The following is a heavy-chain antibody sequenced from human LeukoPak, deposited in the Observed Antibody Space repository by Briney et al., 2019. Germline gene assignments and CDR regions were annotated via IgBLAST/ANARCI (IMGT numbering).Heavy chain of an antibody. V-gene: IGHV3-33*01. CDR2: IWYDGSNK. D-gene: IGHD2-21*02. Sequence: GGSLRLSCAASGFTFSSYGMHWVRQAPGKGLEWVAVIWYDGSNKYYADSVKGRFTISRDESQNTLSLQLDSLRAEDTAVYYCATDRDNSDWQKRFDSWGQGTLVTVSS. CDR1: GFTFSSYG. CDR3: ATDRDNSDWQKRFDS. J-gene: IGHJ4*02.